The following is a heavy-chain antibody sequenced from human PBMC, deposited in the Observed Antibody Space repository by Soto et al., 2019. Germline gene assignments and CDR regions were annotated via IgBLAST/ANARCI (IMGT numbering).Heavy chain of an antibody. V-gene: IGHV1-8*01. D-gene: IGHD3-10*01. CDR3: AKVSRKGSAIDFDY. J-gene: IGHJ4*02. Sequence: QVQLVQSGAELKKPGASVKVSCKASGYTFSNYDMNWVRQATGQGPEWIGRVNPNNGDTGYAQKFQGRVTLTTDISTTTAYMELTSLRSEDRAIYYCAKVSRKGSAIDFDYWGQGTLITVSS. CDR1: GYTFSNYD. CDR2: VNPNNGDT.